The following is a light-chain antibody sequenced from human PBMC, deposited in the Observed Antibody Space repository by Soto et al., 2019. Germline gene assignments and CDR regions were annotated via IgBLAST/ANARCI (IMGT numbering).Light chain of an antibody. CDR1: QSVSSSY. CDR2: GAS. CDR3: QLRTT. Sequence: EIVLTQSPGTLSLSPGERATLSCRASQSVSSSYLAWYQQKPGQAPRLLIYGASSRAAGIPARFSGSESRTHFTLTISSLEPDDFAVYYCQLRTTFGQGTKVHIK. J-gene: IGKJ1*01. V-gene: IGKV3-20*01.